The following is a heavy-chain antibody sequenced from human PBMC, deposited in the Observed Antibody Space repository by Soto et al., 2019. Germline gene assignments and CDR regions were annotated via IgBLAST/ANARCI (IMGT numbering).Heavy chain of an antibody. CDR2: INHSGGT. Sequence: PSETLSLTCAVYGGSFSGYYWSWIRQPPGKGLEWIGEINHSGGTNYNPSLKSRVTISVDTSKNQFSLKLSSVTAADTAVYYCARAPEQLVRDWFDPWGQGTLVTVSS. J-gene: IGHJ5*02. V-gene: IGHV4-34*01. CDR3: ARAPEQLVRDWFDP. D-gene: IGHD6-6*01. CDR1: GGSFSGYY.